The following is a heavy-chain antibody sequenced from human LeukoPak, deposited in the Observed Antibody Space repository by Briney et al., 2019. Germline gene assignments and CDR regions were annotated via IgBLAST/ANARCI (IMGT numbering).Heavy chain of an antibody. D-gene: IGHD3-22*01. Sequence: PGRSLRLSCAASGFTFSSYGMHWVRQAPGKGLEWVAVTWYDGSNKYYADSVKGRFTISRDISKNTLYLQMNSLRAEDTAVYYCAKDGGVVVIGDELDYWGQGTLVTVSS. CDR1: GFTFSSYG. J-gene: IGHJ4*02. V-gene: IGHV3-33*06. CDR3: AKDGGVVVIGDELDY. CDR2: TWYDGSNK.